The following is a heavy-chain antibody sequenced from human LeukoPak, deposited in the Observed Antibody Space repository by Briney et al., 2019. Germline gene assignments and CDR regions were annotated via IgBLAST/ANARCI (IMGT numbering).Heavy chain of an antibody. J-gene: IGHJ4*02. V-gene: IGHV4-30-4*08. D-gene: IGHD2-2*03. Sequence: SETLSLTCTVSGGSISSGDYYWSWIRQPPGKGLEWIGYIYYSGSTYYNPSLKSRVNISLDTSKNQISLKVTSVTAADTAVYYCASLGYCSSTSCFDKGGIVFDYWGQGTLVTVSS. CDR2: IYYSGST. CDR3: ASLGYCSSTSCFDKGGIVFDY. CDR1: GGSISSGDYY.